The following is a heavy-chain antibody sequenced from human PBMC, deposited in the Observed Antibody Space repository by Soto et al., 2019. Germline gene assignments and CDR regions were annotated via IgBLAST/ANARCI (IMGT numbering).Heavy chain of an antibody. V-gene: IGHV1-69*01. Sequence: QVQLVQSGAEVKKPGSSVKVSCKASGDTFSSYAISWVRQAPGQGLEWMGGIITSFGTANYAQKFQGRVTITADESTSTTYIDLSSLRSEDTAVYYCERGLLPAANEEYDFDYCGEGTLVTASS. D-gene: IGHD2-2*01. CDR1: GDTFSSYA. CDR3: ERGLLPAANEEYDFDY. CDR2: IITSFGTA. J-gene: IGHJ4*02.